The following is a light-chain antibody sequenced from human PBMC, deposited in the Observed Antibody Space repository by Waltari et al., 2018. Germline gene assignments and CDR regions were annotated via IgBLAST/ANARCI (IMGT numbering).Light chain of an antibody. CDR1: STNIGSNS. V-gene: IGLV1-44*01. CDR2: STN. J-gene: IGLJ2*01. Sequence: QSVLTQPHPASGTPGQRVRISCAGRSTNIGSNSVNWYQQSSGAAPKLLIYSTNKRPSGFPDRFSGSKSGTSASLSISGLQSEDEAYYYCATWDDSLNGLFGGGTKLTVL. CDR3: ATWDDSLNGL.